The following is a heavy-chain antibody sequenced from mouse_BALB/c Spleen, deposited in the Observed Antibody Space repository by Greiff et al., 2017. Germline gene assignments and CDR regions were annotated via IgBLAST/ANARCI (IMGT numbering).Heavy chain of an antibody. CDR1: GFNIKDTY. J-gene: IGHJ3*01. V-gene: IGHV14-3*02. CDR3: ASDYGSSYGFAY. CDR2: IDPANGNT. Sequence: VQLQQSGAELVKPGASVKLSCTASGFNIKDTYMHWVKQRPEQGLEWIGRIDPANGNTKYDPKFQGKATITADTSSNTAYLQLSSLTSEDTAVYYCASDYGSSYGFAYWGQGTLVTVSA. D-gene: IGHD1-1*01.